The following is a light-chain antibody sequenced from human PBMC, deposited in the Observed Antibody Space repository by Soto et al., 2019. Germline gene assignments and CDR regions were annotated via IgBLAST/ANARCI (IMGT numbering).Light chain of an antibody. J-gene: IGKJ5*01. CDR1: QSVSSSY. CDR2: AAT. CDR3: QQYGSSPVT. V-gene: IGKV3-20*01. Sequence: IVLAQSPGPLSLSPGERANLSCRASQSVSSSYVAWYQQKPGQAPRLLNYAATSRATGIPDRFSGSGSATDSPPTISRLEAEDVAVYYCQQYGSSPVTFGQGTRLEIK.